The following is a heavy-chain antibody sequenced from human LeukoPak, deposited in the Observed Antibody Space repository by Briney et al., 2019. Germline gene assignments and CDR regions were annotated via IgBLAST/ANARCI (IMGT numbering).Heavy chain of an antibody. J-gene: IGHJ3*02. V-gene: IGHV4-38-2*02. CDR3: ARGGDCSGGSCYSWGAFDI. Sequence: SETLSLTCTVSGYSISTGYYWDWIRQPPGKGLEWIGTFYHSGSTNYNPSLKSRVTISVDTSKNQFSLKLSSVTAADTAVYYCARGGDCSGGSCYSWGAFDIWGQGTMVTVSS. CDR1: GYSISTGYY. CDR2: FYHSGST. D-gene: IGHD2-15*01.